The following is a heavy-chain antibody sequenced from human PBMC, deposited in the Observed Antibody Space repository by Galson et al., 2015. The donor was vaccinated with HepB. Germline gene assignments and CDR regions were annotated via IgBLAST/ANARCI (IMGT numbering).Heavy chain of an antibody. CDR3: ASGYCTVTSCSSPPMR. Sequence: SLRLSCAASGFTLSTYWMTWVRQAPGKGLEWVANIKEDGSEKYYVDSVKGRFSISRDNAKNSVYLQMNNLRAEDTAVYYCASGYCTVTSCSSPPMRWGQGTLVTVSS. CDR1: GFTLSTYW. J-gene: IGHJ4*02. D-gene: IGHD2-2*01. CDR2: IKEDGSEK. V-gene: IGHV3-7*01.